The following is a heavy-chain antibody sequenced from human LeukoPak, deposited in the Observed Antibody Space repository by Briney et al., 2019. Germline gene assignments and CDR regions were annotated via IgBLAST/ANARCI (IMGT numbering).Heavy chain of an antibody. CDR2: ISWNSGSI. D-gene: IGHD5-18*01. Sequence: GGSLRLSCAASGFTFDDYVMHWVRQAPGKGLEWVSGISWNSGSIGYADSVKGRFTISRDNAKNSLYLQMNSLRAEDTALYYCARARYREDSYGYAGGFYYMDVWGKGTTVTVSS. CDR3: ARARYREDSYGYAGGFYYMDV. J-gene: IGHJ6*03. CDR1: GFTFDDYV. V-gene: IGHV3-9*01.